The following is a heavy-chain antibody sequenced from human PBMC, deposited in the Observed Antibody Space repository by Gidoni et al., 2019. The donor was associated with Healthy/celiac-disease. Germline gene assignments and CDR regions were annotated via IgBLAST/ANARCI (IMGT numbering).Heavy chain of an antibody. J-gene: IGHJ5*02. Sequence: EVQLVQSGAEVKTPGESLKISCKGSGYSFTSYWIGWVRQMPGKGLEWMGIIYPGDSDTRYSPSFQGQVTISADKSISTAYLQWSSLKASDTAMYYCARHAGLAAQPRPHWFDPWGQGTLVTVSS. CDR3: ARHAGLAAQPRPHWFDP. V-gene: IGHV5-51*01. CDR1: GYSFTSYW. D-gene: IGHD6-6*01. CDR2: IYPGDSDT.